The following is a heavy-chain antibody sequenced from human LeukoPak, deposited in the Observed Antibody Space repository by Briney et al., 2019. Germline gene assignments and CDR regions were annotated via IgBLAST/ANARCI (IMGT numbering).Heavy chain of an antibody. D-gene: IGHD3-22*01. V-gene: IGHV4-38-2*01. CDR2: IYDRAIT. CDR3: ARHFSGSSSYYGRDYYYMDV. CDR1: GYSISSGYY. Sequence: SETLSLTFSVSGYSISSGYYGGWIRQPPGKGLGGIGSIYDRAITYYNPPLKSRVYFFVDTSKNQFSLKVTSVTAADTAVYYCARHFSGSSSYYGRDYYYMDVWGKGTTVIVSS. J-gene: IGHJ6*03.